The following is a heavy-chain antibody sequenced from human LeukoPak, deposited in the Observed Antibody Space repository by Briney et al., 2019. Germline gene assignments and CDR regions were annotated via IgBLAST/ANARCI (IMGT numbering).Heavy chain of an antibody. CDR2: ISYDGSNK. Sequence: GGSLRLSCEASGFTFSDHWMHWVRQAPGKGLEWVAVISYDGSNKYYADSVKGRFTISRDNSKNTLYLQMNSLRAEDTAVYYCAKREYSYGLGYFDYWGQGTLVTVSS. CDR3: AKREYSYGLGYFDY. J-gene: IGHJ4*02. D-gene: IGHD5-18*01. V-gene: IGHV3-30*18. CDR1: GFTFSDHW.